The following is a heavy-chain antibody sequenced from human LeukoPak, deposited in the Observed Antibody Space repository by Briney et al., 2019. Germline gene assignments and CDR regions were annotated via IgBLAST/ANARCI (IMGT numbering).Heavy chain of an antibody. V-gene: IGHV4-61*02. Sequence: SETLSLTCTVSGGSISSNSYYWSWIRQPAGKGLEWIGRIYTSGSTNYNPSLKSRVTISVDTSKNQFSLKLSSVTAADTAVYYCARDLGYSSSPNWFDPWGQGTLVTVSS. J-gene: IGHJ5*02. CDR2: IYTSGST. CDR1: GGSISSNSYY. CDR3: ARDLGYSSSPNWFDP. D-gene: IGHD6-13*01.